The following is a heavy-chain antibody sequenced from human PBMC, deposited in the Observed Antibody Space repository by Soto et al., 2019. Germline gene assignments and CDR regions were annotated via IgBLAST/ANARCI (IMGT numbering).Heavy chain of an antibody. D-gene: IGHD1-26*01. CDR3: VRVAVGNTYLFDY. J-gene: IGHJ4*02. CDR2: INAGNGNT. V-gene: IGHV1-3*01. CDR1: GYTFTSYA. Sequence: ASVKVSCKASGYTFTSYAMHWVRQAPGQRLEWMGWINAGNGNTKYSQKFQGRVTITRDTSASTAYMELSSLRSEDTAVYYCVRVAVGNTYLFDYWGQGTLVTVSS.